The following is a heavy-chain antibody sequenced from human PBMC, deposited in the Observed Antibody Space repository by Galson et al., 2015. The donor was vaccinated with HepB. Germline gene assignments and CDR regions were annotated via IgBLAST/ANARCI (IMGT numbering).Heavy chain of an antibody. V-gene: IGHV1-46*01. CDR1: GYKFTSYY. J-gene: IGHJ4*02. D-gene: IGHD3-10*01. Sequence: SVKVSCKASGYKFTSYYMHWVRQAPGQGLEWMGIINPSGGSTDYAQKFQGRLTMTRDTSTSTVFMELSSLRSEDTAVYHCARGVLLWDGPDNWGQGTLVTVSS. CDR3: ARGVLLWDGPDN. CDR2: INPSGGST.